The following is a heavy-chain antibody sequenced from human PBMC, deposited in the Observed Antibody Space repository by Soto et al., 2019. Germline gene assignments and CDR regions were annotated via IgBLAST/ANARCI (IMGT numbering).Heavy chain of an antibody. CDR1: GFTFRSYG. CDR2: ISYDGSSK. J-gene: IGHJ3*02. CDR3: AKPQSGGYNYIAPFDI. Sequence: QVQLVESGGGVVQPGRSLRLSCAASGFTFRSYGMHWVRQAPGKGLEWVAVISYDGSSKYYADSVKGRFTISRDNSKNTLYLQMNSLRAEDTAVYYCAKPQSGGYNYIAPFDIWGQGTMVTVSS. V-gene: IGHV3-30*18. D-gene: IGHD5-12*01.